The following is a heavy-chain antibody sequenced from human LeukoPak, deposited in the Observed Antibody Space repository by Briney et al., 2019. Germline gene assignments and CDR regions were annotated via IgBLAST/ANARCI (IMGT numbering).Heavy chain of an antibody. J-gene: IGHJ4*02. V-gene: IGHV1-18*01. Sequence: ASVKVSCKASGYSFTTYGISWVRQAPGQGLEWMGWISAYNGNTNYAEKLQGRVTMTTDTSTSTAYMELRSLRSDDTAVYYCARDLCRHDILTGYCPDYWGQGTLVTVSS. CDR1: GYSFTTYG. D-gene: IGHD3-9*01. CDR3: ARDLCRHDILTGYCPDY. CDR2: ISAYNGNT.